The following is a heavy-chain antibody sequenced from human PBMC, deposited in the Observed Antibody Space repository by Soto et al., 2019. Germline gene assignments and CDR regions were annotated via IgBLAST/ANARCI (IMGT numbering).Heavy chain of an antibody. V-gene: IGHV3-7*01. CDR1: GFTFSTYW. J-gene: IGHJ4*02. CDR2: INEDGSGK. Sequence: EVQLVESGGDLVQPGGSLRLSCAASGFTFSTYWMSWVRQAPGKGLEWVANINEDGSGKYYMDSVKGRFTISRDNAKNSLSLHKNGLRAEDSAVYYCARVDCRSTRNYAAGFDFWGQGTLVTVSS. D-gene: IGHD2-2*01. CDR3: ARVDCRSTRNYAAGFDF.